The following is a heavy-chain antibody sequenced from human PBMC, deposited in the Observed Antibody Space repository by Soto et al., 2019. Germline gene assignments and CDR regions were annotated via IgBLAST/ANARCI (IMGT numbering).Heavy chain of an antibody. CDR3: VGITMIVSAYNWFDP. CDR1: GYTLTELS. Sequence: ASVKVSCKVSGYTLTELSMHWVLQAPGKGFEWMGGFDPEDGETIYAQKFQGRVTMTEDTSTDTAYMELSSLRSEDTAVYYCVGITMIVSAYNWFDPWGQGTLVTVSS. V-gene: IGHV1-24*01. D-gene: IGHD3-22*01. CDR2: FDPEDGET. J-gene: IGHJ5*02.